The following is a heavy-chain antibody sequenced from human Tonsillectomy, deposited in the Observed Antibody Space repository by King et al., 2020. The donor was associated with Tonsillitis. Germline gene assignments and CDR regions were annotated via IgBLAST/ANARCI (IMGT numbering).Heavy chain of an antibody. CDR3: ARDPLGFYDSSGYIDY. D-gene: IGHD3-22*01. CDR2: ISAYNGNT. V-gene: IGHV1-18*01. CDR1: GYSFTKYG. J-gene: IGHJ4*02. Sequence: VQLVESGAEVKKPGVSVKVSCKASGYSFTKYGISWVRQAPGQGLEWMGWISAYNGNTNYSQKFQGRVTMTTDTSTSTAYMELRSLISDDTAVYYCARDPLGFYDSSGYIDYWGQGTLVTVSS.